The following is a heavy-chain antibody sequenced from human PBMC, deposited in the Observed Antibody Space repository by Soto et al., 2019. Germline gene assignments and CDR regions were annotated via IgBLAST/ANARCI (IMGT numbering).Heavy chain of an antibody. CDR3: ARDWERQTFDY. V-gene: IGHV3-23*01. Sequence: GGSLRLSCAASGFTFSSCAMSWVRQAPGKGLEWVSAISGSGGSTYYADSVKGRFTISRDNSKNTLYLQMNSLRAEDTAVYYCARDWERQTFDYWGQGTLVTVSS. CDR1: GFTFSSCA. J-gene: IGHJ4*02. CDR2: ISGSGGST. D-gene: IGHD1-1*01.